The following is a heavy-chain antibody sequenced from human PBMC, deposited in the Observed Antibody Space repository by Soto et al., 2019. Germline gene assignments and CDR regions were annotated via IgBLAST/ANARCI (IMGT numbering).Heavy chain of an antibody. CDR1: GGSISSGGYY. D-gene: IGHD3-16*01. Sequence: QVQLQESGPGLVKPSQTLSLTCTVSGGSISSGGYYWSWIRQHPGKGLEWIGYIYYSGSTYYNPSLKSLVTISVDTSKNQFSLKLSSVTAADTAVYYCARGGEQSGPRPYYYYGMDVWGQGTTVTVSS. V-gene: IGHV4-31*01. CDR3: ARGGEQSGPRPYYYYGMDV. J-gene: IGHJ6*02. CDR2: IYYSGST.